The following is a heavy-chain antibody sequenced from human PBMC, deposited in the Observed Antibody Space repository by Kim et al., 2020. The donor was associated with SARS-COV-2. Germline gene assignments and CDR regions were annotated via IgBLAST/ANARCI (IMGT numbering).Heavy chain of an antibody. Sequence: GGSLRLSCAASGFTASGFTFSPHGMHWVRQAPGKGLEWVAIFSPDGSSRYYADSVKGRFTIHRDNSQNIIYVEMNSLREEDMAVYYCAKEAGDFWSGFNYAFGCGGQGTLVTVSS. CDR3: AKEAGDFWSGFNYAFGC. CDR2: FSPDGSSR. J-gene: IGHJ4*02. V-gene: IGHV3-30*18. CDR1: GFTASGFTFSPHG. D-gene: IGHD3-3*01.